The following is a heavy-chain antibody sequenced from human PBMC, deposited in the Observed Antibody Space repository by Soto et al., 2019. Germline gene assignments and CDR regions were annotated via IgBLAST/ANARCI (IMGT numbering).Heavy chain of an antibody. D-gene: IGHD3-3*01. J-gene: IGHJ4*02. CDR2: IIPIFGTA. V-gene: IGHV1-69*06. CDR1: GGTFSSYA. Sequence: QVQLVQSGAEVKKPGSSVKVSCKASGGTFSSYAISWVRQAPGQGLEWMGGIIPIFGTANYAQKFQGRVTITADKSTSTAYMELSSLRSEDTAVYYCARETVTIFGVVFRGYFDHWGQGTLVTVSS. CDR3: ARETVTIFGVVFRGYFDH.